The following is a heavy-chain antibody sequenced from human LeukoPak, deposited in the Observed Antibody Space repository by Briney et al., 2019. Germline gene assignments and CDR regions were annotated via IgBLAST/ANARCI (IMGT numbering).Heavy chain of an antibody. CDR1: GIVFSRTA. Sequence: GGSLRLSCTASGIVFSRTAMNWARQSPGRGLAWLSAISGGGERTFYAGSVRGRFTISRDNSKNMVYLQMNSLRVDDTAIYYCGKDGGQYSSGPEFDPRGQGDLVTVPS. CDR2: ISGGGERT. CDR3: GKDGGQYSSGPEFDP. V-gene: IGHV3-23*01. J-gene: IGHJ5*02. D-gene: IGHD6-19*01.